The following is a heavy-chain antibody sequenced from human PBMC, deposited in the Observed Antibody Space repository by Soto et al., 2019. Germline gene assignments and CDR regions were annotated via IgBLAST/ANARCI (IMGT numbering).Heavy chain of an antibody. V-gene: IGHV5-51*01. Sequence: PGESLKISCKGSGYNFTNYWIGWVRQMPGKGLECMGIIYPGDSYTTYSPSFQGQVTISADKSINTAYLQWSSLRASDTAMYYCARLMAKVDYWGQGTLVTVSS. CDR3: ARLMAKVDY. J-gene: IGHJ4*02. CDR2: IYPGDSYT. CDR1: GYNFTNYW.